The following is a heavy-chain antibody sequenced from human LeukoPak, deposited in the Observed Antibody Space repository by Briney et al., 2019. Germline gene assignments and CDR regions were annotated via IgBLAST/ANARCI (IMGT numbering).Heavy chain of an antibody. Sequence: ASVKVSCTASGYTFTSYGISWVRQAPGQGLEWMGGIIPIFGTANYAQKFQGRVTIPADESTSTAYMELSSLRSEDTAVYYCARDLSPLGYCSGGSCYYYYGMDVWGQGTTVTVSS. CDR1: GYTFTSYG. CDR3: ARDLSPLGYCSGGSCYYYYGMDV. V-gene: IGHV1-69*13. D-gene: IGHD2-15*01. CDR2: IIPIFGTA. J-gene: IGHJ6*02.